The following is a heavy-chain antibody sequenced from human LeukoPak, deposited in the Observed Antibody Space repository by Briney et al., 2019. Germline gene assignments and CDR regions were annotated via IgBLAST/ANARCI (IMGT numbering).Heavy chain of an antibody. V-gene: IGHV3-30*03. CDR2: ISYDGSNK. J-gene: IGHJ4*02. CDR1: GFTFSSYG. CDR3: ATPYGSGNKRDFDY. Sequence: GGSLRLSCAASGFTFSSYGMHWVRKAPGKGLEWVAVISYDGSNKYYADSVKGRFTISRDNSKNTLYLQMNSLRAEDTAVYYCATPYGSGNKRDFDYWGQGTLVTVSS. D-gene: IGHD3-10*01.